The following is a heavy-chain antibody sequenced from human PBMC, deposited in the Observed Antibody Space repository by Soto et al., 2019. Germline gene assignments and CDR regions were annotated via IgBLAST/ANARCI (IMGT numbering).Heavy chain of an antibody. J-gene: IGHJ6*03. CDR2: INHSGST. Sequence: QVQLQQWGAGLLKPSETLSLTCAVYGGSFSGYYWSWIRQPPGKGLEWIGEINHSGSTNYNPSLKSRVTISVDTSKNQFSLKLSSVTAADTAVYHCARVQGDFWMILSYYYMDVWGKGTTVTVSS. D-gene: IGHD3-3*01. CDR1: GGSFSGYY. V-gene: IGHV4-34*01. CDR3: ARVQGDFWMILSYYYMDV.